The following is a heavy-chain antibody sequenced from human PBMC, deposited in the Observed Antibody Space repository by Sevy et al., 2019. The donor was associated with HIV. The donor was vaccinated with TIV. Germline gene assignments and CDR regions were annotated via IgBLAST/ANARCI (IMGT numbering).Heavy chain of an antibody. CDR2: ISYDGSNK. J-gene: IGHJ6*02. CDR1: GFTFSSYA. Sequence: GGSPRLSCAASGFTFSSYAMHWVRQAPGKGLEWVAVISYDGSNKYYADSVKGRFTISRDNSKNTLYLQMNSLRAEDTAVYYCARDDYCSSTSCYTLRYNWNYDYYYYGMDVWGQGTTVTVSS. D-gene: IGHD2-2*02. CDR3: ARDDYCSSTSCYTLRYNWNYDYYYYGMDV. V-gene: IGHV3-30*04.